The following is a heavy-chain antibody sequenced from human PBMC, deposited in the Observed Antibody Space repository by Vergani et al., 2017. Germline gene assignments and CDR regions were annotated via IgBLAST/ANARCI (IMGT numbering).Heavy chain of an antibody. CDR1: GFTFDDYA. J-gene: IGHJ5*02. CDR3: ARPRYSSSWYYFDP. CDR2: ISWNSGSI. Sequence: EVQLVESGGGLVQPGRSLRLSCAASGFTFDDYAMHWVRQAPGKGLEWVSGISWNSGSIGYADSVKGRFTISRDNAKNSLYLQMNSLRAEDTALYYCARPRYSSSWYYFDPWGQGTLVTVSS. V-gene: IGHV3-9*01. D-gene: IGHD6-13*01.